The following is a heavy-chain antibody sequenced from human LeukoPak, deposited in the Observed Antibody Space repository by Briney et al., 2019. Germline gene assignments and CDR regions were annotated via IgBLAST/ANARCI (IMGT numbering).Heavy chain of an antibody. CDR3: ARDRNYHFWSGYLMFDY. CDR1: GYTFTSYG. Sequence: ASVKVSCKASGYTFTSYGISWVRQAPGQGLEWMGWISAYNGNTNYAQKLQGRVTITTDTSTSTAYMELRSLRFDDTAVYYCARDRNYHFWSGYLMFDYWGQGTLVTVSS. V-gene: IGHV1-18*01. D-gene: IGHD3-3*02. J-gene: IGHJ4*02. CDR2: ISAYNGNT.